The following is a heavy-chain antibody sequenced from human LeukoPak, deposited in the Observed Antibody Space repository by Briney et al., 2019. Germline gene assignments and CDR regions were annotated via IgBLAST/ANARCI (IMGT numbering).Heavy chain of an antibody. J-gene: IGHJ3*02. V-gene: IGHV1-8*01. Sequence: ASVKVSCKASGYTFTSYDINWVRQATGQGLEWMGWMNPNSGNTGYAQKFQGRVTMTRNTSISTAYMELSSLRSEDTAVYYCHLFGYYYDSSGPPNAFDIWGQGTMVTVSS. D-gene: IGHD3-22*01. CDR1: GYTFTSYD. CDR3: HLFGYYYDSSGPPNAFDI. CDR2: MNPNSGNT.